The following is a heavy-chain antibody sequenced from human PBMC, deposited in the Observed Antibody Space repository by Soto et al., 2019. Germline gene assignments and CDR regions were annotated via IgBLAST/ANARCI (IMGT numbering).Heavy chain of an antibody. CDR2: IYYSGST. Sequence: SETLSLTYTVSGGSISSGGYYWSWIRQHPGKGLEWSGNIYYSGSTYYNPSLKSRVTISVDTSKNQFSLKLTFVTAADTAVYYCAISVFPWGQGTLVTVSS. V-gene: IGHV4-31*03. CDR1: GGSISSGGYY. CDR3: AISVFP. J-gene: IGHJ5*02.